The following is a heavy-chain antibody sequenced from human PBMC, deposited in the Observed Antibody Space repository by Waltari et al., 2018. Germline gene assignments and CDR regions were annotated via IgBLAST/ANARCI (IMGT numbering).Heavy chain of an antibody. J-gene: IGHJ4*02. Sequence: EVQLVESGGGLVKPGGSLRLSCAASGFTFSSYSMNWVRQAPGKGLVWVSSISSSSSYIYYAESVKGRFTISKDKAKNSLYLKMNSQRAEGTAVYYCASVLTGMATIGYWGQGTLVTVSS. CDR3: ASVLTGMATIGY. CDR2: ISSSSSYI. D-gene: IGHD5-12*01. V-gene: IGHV3-21*01. CDR1: GFTFSSYS.